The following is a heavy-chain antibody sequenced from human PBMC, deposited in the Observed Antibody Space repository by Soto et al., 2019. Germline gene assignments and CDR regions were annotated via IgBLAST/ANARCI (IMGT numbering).Heavy chain of an antibody. Sequence: SETLSLTCTVPGGSISSGDYYWSWIRQPPGKGLEWIGYIYYSGSTYYNPSLKSRVPISVDTSKNQFSLKLSSVTAADTAVYYCARGSKGGWFDPWGQGTLVTVSS. V-gene: IGHV4-30-4*01. D-gene: IGHD4-4*01. J-gene: IGHJ5*02. CDR1: GGSISSGDYY. CDR2: IYYSGST. CDR3: ARGSKGGWFDP.